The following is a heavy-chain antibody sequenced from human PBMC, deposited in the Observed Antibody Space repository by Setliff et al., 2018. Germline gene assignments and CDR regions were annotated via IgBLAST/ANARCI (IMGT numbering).Heavy chain of an antibody. V-gene: IGHV3-9*01. Sequence: GGSLRLSCAASGFTFHGSAMHWVRQAPGKGLEWVSGISWKSDSMGYADSVKGRSTMTRDNAKNSLYLQMNSLRPEDTALYYCAKAPYCSGGSCSSAYIFDHWGQGTLVTVSS. J-gene: IGHJ4*02. CDR1: GFTFHGSA. CDR3: AKAPYCSGGSCSSAYIFDH. D-gene: IGHD2-15*01. CDR2: ISWKSDSM.